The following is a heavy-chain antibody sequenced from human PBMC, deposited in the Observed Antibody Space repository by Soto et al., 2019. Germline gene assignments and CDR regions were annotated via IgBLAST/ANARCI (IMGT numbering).Heavy chain of an antibody. Sequence: GGSLRLSCAASGFTFSSYAMSWVRQAPGKGLEWVSAISGSGGSTYCADSVKGRFTISRDNSKNTLYLQMNSLRAEDTAVYYCAKGKRLIAAAGSDYWGQGTLVTVSS. CDR3: AKGKRLIAAAGSDY. D-gene: IGHD6-13*01. CDR1: GFTFSSYA. V-gene: IGHV3-23*01. CDR2: ISGSGGST. J-gene: IGHJ4*02.